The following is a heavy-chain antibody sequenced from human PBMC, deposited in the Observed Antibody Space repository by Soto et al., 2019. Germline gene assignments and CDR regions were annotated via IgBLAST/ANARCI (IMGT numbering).Heavy chain of an antibody. CDR1: GGSISSNY. V-gene: IGHV4-59*01. Sequence: SETPSLTCSVSGGSISSNYWSWIRQPPGKGLEWIGYIYYSGSTNYNPSLKSRVTISADTSKNQFSLKLSTVTAADTAVYYCARDPYCSSHGSLRGGYGMDVWGQGTTVTVSS. J-gene: IGHJ6*02. CDR2: IYYSGST. CDR3: ARDPYCSSHGSLRGGYGMDV. D-gene: IGHD6-13*01.